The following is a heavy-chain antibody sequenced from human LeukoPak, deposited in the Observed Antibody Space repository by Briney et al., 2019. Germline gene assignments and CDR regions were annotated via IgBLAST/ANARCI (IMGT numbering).Heavy chain of an antibody. CDR3: AREVATITVAAAGGIDY. V-gene: IGHV4-34*01. CDR1: GGSFSGYY. CDR2: INHSGST. J-gene: IGHJ4*02. Sequence: SETLSLTCAVYGGSFSGYYWSWIRQPPGKGLEWIGEINHSGSTNYNPSLKSRVTILLHTSKNHFSLNLSSVTAADTAVYYCAREVATITVAAAGGIDYWGQGTLVTVSS. D-gene: IGHD5-12*01.